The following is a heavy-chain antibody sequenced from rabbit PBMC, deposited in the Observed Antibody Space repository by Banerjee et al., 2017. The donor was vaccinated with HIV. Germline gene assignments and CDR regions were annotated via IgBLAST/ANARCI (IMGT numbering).Heavy chain of an antibody. CDR1: GFSFSSSYW. D-gene: IGHD2-1*01. CDR3: ARRGDYGAMFNL. V-gene: IGHV1S45*01. CDR2: IVTGSDST. J-gene: IGHJ4*01. Sequence: EESGGDLVKPEGSLTLTCTASGFSFSSSYWICWVRQAPGKGLEWIGCIVTGSDSTWYASWAKGRFTISKTSSTTVTLQMTSLTAADTATYFCARRGDYGAMFNLWGQGTLVTVS.